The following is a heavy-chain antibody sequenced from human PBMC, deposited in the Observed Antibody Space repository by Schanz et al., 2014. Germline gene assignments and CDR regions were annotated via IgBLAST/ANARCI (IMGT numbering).Heavy chain of an antibody. D-gene: IGHD2-15*01. CDR2: IGYLGDT. J-gene: IGHJ6*02. CDR3: AKGMGYCSGGTCYDYYYYGLDV. Sequence: QVQIVASGGGVVQPGRSLRLSCAASGFTFSSYGMHWVRQAPGKGLEWVSTIGYLGDTYYPDSVKGRFTISRDNSENTLYLQMNSLSADDTAVFYCAKGMGYCSGGTCYDYYYYGLDVWGQGTTVTVSS. CDR1: GFTFSSYG. V-gene: IGHV3-33*06.